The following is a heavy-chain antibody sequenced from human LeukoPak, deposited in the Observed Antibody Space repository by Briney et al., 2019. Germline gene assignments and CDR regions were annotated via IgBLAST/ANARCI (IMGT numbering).Heavy chain of an antibody. J-gene: IGHJ6*02. Sequence: GGSLQISCKGSGYSFTTYWIAWVRQVPGKGLEWMGIIYPGDSDIRYSPSFQGQVTISADKSISTAYLQWSSLKASDTAMYYCARRGIMYYGMDVWGQGTTVTISS. V-gene: IGHV5-51*01. CDR1: GYSFTTYW. CDR3: ARRGIMYYGMDV. D-gene: IGHD3-16*01. CDR2: IYPGDSDI.